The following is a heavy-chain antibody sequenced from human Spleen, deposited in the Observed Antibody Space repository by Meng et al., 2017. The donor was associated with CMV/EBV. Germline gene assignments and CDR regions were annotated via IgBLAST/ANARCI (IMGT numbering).Heavy chain of an antibody. V-gene: IGHV1-69*05. CDR1: RTTFHRYS. CDR3: ARSHTNDYGDFGY. D-gene: IGHD4-17*01. CDR2: IIPIFGTV. J-gene: IGHJ4*02. Sequence: NASRTTFHRYSIYWLRQAPGQGLECVGGIIPIFGTVNYAQRFQGRVTITTDESTSTAYMELSSLRSDDTAMYYCARSHTNDYGDFGYWGQGTLVTVSS.